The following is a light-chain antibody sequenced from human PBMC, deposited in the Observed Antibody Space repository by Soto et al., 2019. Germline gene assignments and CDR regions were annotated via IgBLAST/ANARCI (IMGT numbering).Light chain of an antibody. CDR2: KAP. V-gene: IGKV1-5*03. CDR1: QTISSW. CDR3: QHYNSYSEA. Sequence: IQMTQSPSTLSVSLGDRVTITCGASQTISSWLAWYQQKPGKAPKLPIYKAPTLKSGVPSRFSGSGSGTEFTLTISSLQPDDFATYYCQHYNSYSEAFGQGTKVDIK. J-gene: IGKJ1*01.